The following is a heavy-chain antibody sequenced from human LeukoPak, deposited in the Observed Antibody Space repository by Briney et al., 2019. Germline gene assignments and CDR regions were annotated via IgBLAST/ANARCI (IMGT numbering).Heavy chain of an antibody. Sequence: SETLSLTCAVYGGSFSGYYWSWIRQPPGKGREWIGEINHSGSTNYNPSLKSRVTISVDTSKNQFSLKLSSVTAADTAVYYCARATMITFGGVTYYYYYMDVWGKGTTVTVSS. J-gene: IGHJ6*03. CDR1: GGSFSGYY. V-gene: IGHV4-34*01. D-gene: IGHD3-16*01. CDR3: ARATMITFGGVTYYYYYMDV. CDR2: INHSGST.